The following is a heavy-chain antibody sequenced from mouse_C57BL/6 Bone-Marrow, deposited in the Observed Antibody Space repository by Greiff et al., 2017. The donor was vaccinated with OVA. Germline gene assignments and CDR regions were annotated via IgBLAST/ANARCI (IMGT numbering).Heavy chain of an antibody. Sequence: QVQLKESGAELAKPGASVKLSCKASGYTFTSYWMNWVKQRPGQGLEWIGYINPSSGYTKYNQKFKDKATLTADKSSSTAYVQLSSLTYEDSAVYYCARLRNGWFAYWGQGTLVTVSA. CDR2: INPSSGYT. CDR1: GYTFTSYW. V-gene: IGHV1-7*01. CDR3: ARLRNGWFAY. J-gene: IGHJ3*01.